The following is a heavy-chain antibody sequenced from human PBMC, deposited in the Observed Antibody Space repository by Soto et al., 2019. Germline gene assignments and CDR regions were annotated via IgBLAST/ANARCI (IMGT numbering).Heavy chain of an antibody. CDR2: IYYSGST. Sequence: SETLSLTCTVSGGSISSGDYYWSWIRQPPGKGLEWIGYIYYSGSTYYNPSLKSRVTISVDTSKNQFSLKLSSVTAADTAVYYCASVPHQFYHGSYYYGMDVWGPGTTVTVSS. CDR3: ASVPHQFYHGSYYYGMDV. J-gene: IGHJ6*02. D-gene: IGHD1-26*01. CDR1: GGSISSGDYY. V-gene: IGHV4-30-4*02.